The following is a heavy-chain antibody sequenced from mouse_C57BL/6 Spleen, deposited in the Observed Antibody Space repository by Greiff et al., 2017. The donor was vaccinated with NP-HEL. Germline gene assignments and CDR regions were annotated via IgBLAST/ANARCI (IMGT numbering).Heavy chain of an antibody. J-gene: IGHJ3*01. CDR3: ASGPWFAY. CDR1: GYSFTGYY. CDR2: INPSTGGT. V-gene: IGHV1-42*01. Sequence: VQLKQSGPELVKPGASVKISCKASGYSFTGYYMNWVKQSPEKSLEWIGEINPSTGGTTYNQKFKAKATLTVDKSSSTAYMQLKSLTSEDSAVYYCASGPWFAYWGQGTLVTVSA.